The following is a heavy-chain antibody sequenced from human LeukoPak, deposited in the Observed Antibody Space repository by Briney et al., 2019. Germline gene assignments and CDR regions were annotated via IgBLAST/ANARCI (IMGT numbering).Heavy chain of an antibody. CDR2: FDPEDGET. J-gene: IGHJ4*02. D-gene: IGHD4-17*01. CDR3: ATILRYGDYEEDY. V-gene: IGHV1-24*01. Sequence: ASVKVSCKVSGYTLTELSMHWVRQAPGKGLEWMGGFDPEDGETIYAQKFQGRVTMTEDTSTDTAYMKLSSLRSEDTAVYYCATILRYGDYEEDYWGQGTLVTVSS. CDR1: GYTLTELS.